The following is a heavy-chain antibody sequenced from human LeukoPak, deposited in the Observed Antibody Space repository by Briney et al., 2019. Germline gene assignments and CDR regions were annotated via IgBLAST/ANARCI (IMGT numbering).Heavy chain of an antibody. D-gene: IGHD5-24*01. CDR2: IIPIFGTA. CDR1: GGTFGSYA. Sequence: GASVKVSCKASGGTFGSYAISWVRQAPGQGLEWMGGIIPIFGTANYAQKFQGRVTITTDESTSTAYMELSSLRSEDTAVYYCARATIRYYYYYYMDVWGKGTTVTVSS. CDR3: ARATIRYYYYYYMDV. J-gene: IGHJ6*03. V-gene: IGHV1-69*05.